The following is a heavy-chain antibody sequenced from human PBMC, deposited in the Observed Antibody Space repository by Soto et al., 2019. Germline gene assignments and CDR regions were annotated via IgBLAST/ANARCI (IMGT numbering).Heavy chain of an antibody. CDR2: FDPEDGET. D-gene: IGHD2-8*01. V-gene: IGHV1-24*01. CDR1: GYTLTELS. Sequence: ASVKVSCKVSGYTLTELSMHWVRQAPGKGLEWLGGFDPEDGETIYAQKFQGRVTMTEDTSTDTAYMELSSLRSEDTAVYYCATSGGYFFNGVCYSHNWFDSWGQGTLVTVSS. J-gene: IGHJ5*01. CDR3: ATSGGYFFNGVCYSHNWFDS.